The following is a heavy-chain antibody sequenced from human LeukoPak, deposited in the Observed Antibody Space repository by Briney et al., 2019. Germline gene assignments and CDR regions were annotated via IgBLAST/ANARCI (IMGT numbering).Heavy chain of an antibody. Sequence: GGSLRLSCAASGFTFSSYSMNWVRQAPGKGLGWVSYISSSSSTIYYADSVKGRFTISRDNAKNSLYLQMNSLRAEDTAVYYCARESGYSSGWYEGGFDYWGQGTLVTVSS. D-gene: IGHD6-19*01. CDR2: ISSSSSTI. J-gene: IGHJ4*02. V-gene: IGHV3-48*01. CDR3: ARESGYSSGWYEGGFDY. CDR1: GFTFSSYS.